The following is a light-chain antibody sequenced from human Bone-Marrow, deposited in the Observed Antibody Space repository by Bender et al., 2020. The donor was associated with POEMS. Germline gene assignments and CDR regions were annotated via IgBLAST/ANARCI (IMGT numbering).Light chain of an antibody. J-gene: IGLJ3*02. Sequence: QLALTQSPSASASLGASVKLTCTLSSGHSNYAIAWHQQQPEKGPRYLMKVNSDGSHSKGDGIPDRFSGSSSGAERYLTISSLQSEDEADYYCQTWGTGIRWVFGGGTKLTVL. V-gene: IGLV4-69*01. CDR3: QTWGTGIRWV. CDR2: VNSDGSH. CDR1: SGHSNYA.